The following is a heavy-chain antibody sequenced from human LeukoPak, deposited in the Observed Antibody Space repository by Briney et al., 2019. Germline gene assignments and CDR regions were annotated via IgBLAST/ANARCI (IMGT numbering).Heavy chain of an antibody. CDR1: GYSFTSYW. V-gene: IGHV5-51*01. CDR3: ARHGCSSTSCYTGHYYYGMDV. J-gene: IGHJ6*02. Sequence: GESLKISCKGSGYSFTSYWIGWVRQMPGKGLEWMGIIYPGDSDTRYSPSFQGQVTISADKSISTAYLQWSSLKASDTAMYYCARHGCSSTSCYTGHYYYGMDVWGQGTTVTASS. D-gene: IGHD2-2*02. CDR2: IYPGDSDT.